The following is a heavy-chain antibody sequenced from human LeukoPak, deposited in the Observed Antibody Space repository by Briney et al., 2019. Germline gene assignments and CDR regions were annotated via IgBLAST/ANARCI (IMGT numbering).Heavy chain of an antibody. V-gene: IGHV1-69*13. CDR3: ARDRNTVGPRRDYYYYYYMDV. D-gene: IGHD2-2*02. J-gene: IGHJ6*03. CDR2: IIPIFGTA. CDR1: GGTFISYA. Sequence: VASVKVSCKASGGTFISYAISWVRQAPGQGLEWTGGIIPIFGTANYAQKFQGRVTITADESTSTAYMELSSLRSEDPAVYYCARDRNTVGPRRDYYYYYYMDVWGKGTTVSVSS.